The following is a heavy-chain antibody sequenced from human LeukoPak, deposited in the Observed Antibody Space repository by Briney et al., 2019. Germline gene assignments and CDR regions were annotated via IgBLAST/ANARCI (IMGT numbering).Heavy chain of an antibody. CDR2: IYTSGST. V-gene: IGHV4-4*07. J-gene: IGHJ4*02. CDR1: GGSISNSY. CDR3: ARTFYYDTSAYYHAAAYSLDY. Sequence: SETLSLTCTVSGGSISNSYWTWVRQPAGKGLEWIGRIYTSGSTDYNPSLKSRVTMSVDTFKSQFSLKIRSATAADTAIYFCARTFYYDTSAYYHAAAYSLDYWGQGILVIVSS. D-gene: IGHD3-22*01.